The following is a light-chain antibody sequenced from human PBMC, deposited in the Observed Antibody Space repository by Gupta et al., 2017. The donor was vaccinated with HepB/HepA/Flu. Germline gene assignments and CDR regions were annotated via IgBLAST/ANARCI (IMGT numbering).Light chain of an antibody. CDR2: GAS. CDR1: QGVSTY. CDR3: QQEGRSPET. Sequence: EIVLTQSPGTLSLSPGERATLSCRASQGVSTYLAWYQQKPGQAPRLLIHGASSRATDIPDRFSGSGSGTEFTLTISRLEPEDFAMYYCQQEGRSPETFGQGTKVEIK. V-gene: IGKV3-20*01. J-gene: IGKJ1*01.